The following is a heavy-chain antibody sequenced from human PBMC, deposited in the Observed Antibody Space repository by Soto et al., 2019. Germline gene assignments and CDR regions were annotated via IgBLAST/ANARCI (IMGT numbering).Heavy chain of an antibody. CDR3: ARGLSGGFDY. CDR1: GYSISSDYY. CDR2: ISHSGSA. D-gene: IGHD7-27*01. J-gene: IGHJ4*02. Sequence: SETLSLTCAVSGYSISSDYYWGWIRQPPGKGLEWIGSISHSGSAYYNPSLKTRVTMSVDTSKNQFSLKLSSVTAADTALYYCARGLSGGFDYWGQGTLVTVSS. V-gene: IGHV4-38-2*01.